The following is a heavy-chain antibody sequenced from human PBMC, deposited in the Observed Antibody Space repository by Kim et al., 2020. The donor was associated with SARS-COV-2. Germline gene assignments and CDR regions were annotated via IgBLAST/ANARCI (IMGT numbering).Heavy chain of an antibody. CDR1: GGSISSSSYY. CDR3: ARYYGSGRDY. J-gene: IGHJ4*02. CDR2: ISSIWST. Sequence: SETLSLTCTVSGGSISSSSYYWGWIRQPPGNGLDLICLISSIWSTSYNPSLKSRVTISGDTSKNQFSLKLSSVTAADTAVYYCARYYGSGRDYWGQGTLVTVAS. D-gene: IGHD3-10*01. V-gene: IGHV4-39*01.